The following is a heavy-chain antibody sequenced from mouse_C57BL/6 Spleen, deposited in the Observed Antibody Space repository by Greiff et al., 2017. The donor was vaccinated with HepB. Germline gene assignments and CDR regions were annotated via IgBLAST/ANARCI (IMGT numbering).Heavy chain of an antibody. V-gene: IGHV3-1*01. CDR1: GYSITSGYD. D-gene: IGHD2-1*01. Sequence: VQLQQSGPGMVKPSQSLSLTCTVTGYSITSGYDWHWIRHFPGNKLEWMGYISYSGSTNYNPSLKSRISITHDTSKNHFFLKLNSVTTEDTATYYCARGYYLGLDYWGQGTSVTVSS. CDR2: ISYSGST. CDR3: ARGYYLGLDY. J-gene: IGHJ4*01.